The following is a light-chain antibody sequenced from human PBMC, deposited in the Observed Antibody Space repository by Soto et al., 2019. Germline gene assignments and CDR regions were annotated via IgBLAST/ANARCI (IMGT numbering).Light chain of an antibody. CDR2: RNN. Sequence: QSVLTQPPSASGTPGQRVTISCSGSSSNIGSHNVYWYQQLPGTAPKLLIYRNNQRPSGVPDRFSGSKSGTSASLATSGLQSEDEADYYCAAWDDSLNALVFGTGTKVIVL. CDR3: AAWDDSLNALV. V-gene: IGLV1-44*01. CDR1: SSNIGSHN. J-gene: IGLJ1*01.